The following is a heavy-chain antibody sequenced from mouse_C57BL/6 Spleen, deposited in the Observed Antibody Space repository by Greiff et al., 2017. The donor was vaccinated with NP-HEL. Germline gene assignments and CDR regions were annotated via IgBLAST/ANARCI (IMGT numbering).Heavy chain of an antibody. Sequence: EVQLQQSGPGLVKPSQSLSLTCSVTGYSITSGYYWNWIRQFPGNKLEWMGYISYDGSNNYNPSLKNRISITRDTSKNQFFLKLNSVTTEDTATYYCATYNSAWFAYWGQGTLVTVSA. V-gene: IGHV3-6*01. CDR1: GYSITSGYY. CDR2: ISYDGSN. D-gene: IGHD1-3*01. J-gene: IGHJ3*01. CDR3: ATYNSAWFAY.